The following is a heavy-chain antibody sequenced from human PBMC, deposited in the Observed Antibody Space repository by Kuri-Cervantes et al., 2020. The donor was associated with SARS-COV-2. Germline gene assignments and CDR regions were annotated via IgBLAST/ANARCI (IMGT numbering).Heavy chain of an antibody. J-gene: IGHJ4*02. CDR3: ARQDTYYYDSSGPFDY. CDR1: GGSISSSSYY. CDR2: IYYSGGT. Sequence: SETLSLTCTVSGGSISSSSYYWGWIRQPPGKGLEWIGSIYYSGGTYYNPSLKSRVTISVDTSKNQFSLKLSSVTAADTAVYYCARQDTYYYDSSGPFDYWGRGTLVTVSS. D-gene: IGHD3-22*01. V-gene: IGHV4-39*01.